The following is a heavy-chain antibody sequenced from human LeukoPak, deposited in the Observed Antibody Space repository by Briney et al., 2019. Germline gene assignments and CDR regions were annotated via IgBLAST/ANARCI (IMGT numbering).Heavy chain of an antibody. V-gene: IGHV3-30-3*01. D-gene: IGHD4-17*01. CDR1: GCTFSSYD. Sequence: WGSLRLSCAASGCTFSSYDRHWVRQAPGKGLEWVGVISYDGSNKYYADFVNGRFPFSRDNSKNTLYLQMPSLRAEDTAVYYCGRGEAWSGHYDPLPDWGQGTLVTVSS. CDR2: ISYDGSNK. CDR3: GRGEAWSGHYDPLPD. J-gene: IGHJ4*02.